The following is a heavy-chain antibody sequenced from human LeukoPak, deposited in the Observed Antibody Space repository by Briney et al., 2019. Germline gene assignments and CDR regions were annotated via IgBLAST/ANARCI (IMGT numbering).Heavy chain of an antibody. Sequence: GGSLTLSCAASGFTFSSYAMSWVRQARGKGLVWVSLISGSGGSTYYADSAKGRFTISRDNSKNTLYLQMNSLRTEDTAVYYCAKGNIAARQDIMDVWGQGTTVTVSS. J-gene: IGHJ6*02. CDR2: ISGSGGST. D-gene: IGHD6-6*01. V-gene: IGHV3-23*01. CDR3: AKGNIAARQDIMDV. CDR1: GFTFSSYA.